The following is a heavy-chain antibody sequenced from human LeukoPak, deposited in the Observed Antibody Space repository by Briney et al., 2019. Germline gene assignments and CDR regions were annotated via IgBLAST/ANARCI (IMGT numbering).Heavy chain of an antibody. V-gene: IGHV1-2*02. J-gene: IGHJ4*02. Sequence: ASVEVSCKTSGYTFTRYYMHWGGQAPGQGLEWMGWINPDNGGPNYAQKFQGRVTMTRDTSITTAYMELSWLRSDDTAAYYCVRESRGILNYFDFWGQGTLVTVSS. CDR1: GYTFTRYY. CDR3: VRESRGILNYFDF. CDR2: INPDNGGP. D-gene: IGHD3-22*01.